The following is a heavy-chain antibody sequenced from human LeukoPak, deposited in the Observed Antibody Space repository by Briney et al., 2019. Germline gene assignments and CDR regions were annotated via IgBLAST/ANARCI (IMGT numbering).Heavy chain of an antibody. V-gene: IGHV4-4*09. D-gene: IGHD1-26*01. J-gene: IGHJ4*02. Sequence: SETLSLTCTVSGGSISSYYWSWIRQPPGKGLEWIGYIYTSGSTNYNPSLKSRVTISVDTSKNQFSLKLSSVTAADTAVYYCARGRKVVGAIPLDYWGQGTLVTVSS. CDR3: ARGRKVVGAIPLDY. CDR2: IYTSGST. CDR1: GGSISSYY.